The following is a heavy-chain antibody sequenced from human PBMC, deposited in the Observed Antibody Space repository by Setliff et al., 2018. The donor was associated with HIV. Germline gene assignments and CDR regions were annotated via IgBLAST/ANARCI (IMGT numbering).Heavy chain of an antibody. V-gene: IGHV1-69*13. D-gene: IGHD3-10*01. CDR3: AKAVRGYGSTYYNYYYMDV. Sequence: SVKVSCKTARRTFSEDAINWVRQAPGEGLEWVGGIIHILGTADYAEKFQGRVTITADEPRSTVYLEVSNLRSEDTAVYYCAKAVRGYGSTYYNYYYMDVWGKGTTVTVSS. J-gene: IGHJ6*03. CDR2: IIHILGTA. CDR1: RRTFSEDA.